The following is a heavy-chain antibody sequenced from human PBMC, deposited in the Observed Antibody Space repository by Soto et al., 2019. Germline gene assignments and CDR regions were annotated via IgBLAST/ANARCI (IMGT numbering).Heavy chain of an antibody. D-gene: IGHD3-10*01. V-gene: IGHV1-69*06. CDR2: IIPVFGNT. CDR1: GRSFSSDG. CDR3: ARGQYYSSGSAATSYFSFGIDV. J-gene: IGHJ6*02. Sequence: QLQLEQSGPEVKKPGSSVKVSCKASGRSFSSDGVSWVRQAPGQGLEWMGGIIPVFGNTKYVQRFQGRLTITAEKSTSTVYTEMSSLSTEDTAVSFCARGQYYSSGSAATSYFSFGIDVWGQGTTVIVSS.